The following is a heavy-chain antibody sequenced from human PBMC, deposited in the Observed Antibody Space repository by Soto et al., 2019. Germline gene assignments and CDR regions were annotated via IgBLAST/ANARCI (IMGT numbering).Heavy chain of an antibody. CDR1: GGSISSGGYS. D-gene: IGHD2-15*01. CDR2: IYHSGST. CDR3: AREDRGYCSGGSCYSNGMDV. J-gene: IGHJ6*02. Sequence: QLQLQESGSGLVKPSQTLSLTCAVSGGSISSGGYSWSWIRQPPGKGLEWIGYIYHSGSTYYNPSLKSRVTISVDRSKNQFSLKLSSVTAADTAVYYCAREDRGYCSGGSCYSNGMDVWGQGTTVTVSS. V-gene: IGHV4-30-2*01.